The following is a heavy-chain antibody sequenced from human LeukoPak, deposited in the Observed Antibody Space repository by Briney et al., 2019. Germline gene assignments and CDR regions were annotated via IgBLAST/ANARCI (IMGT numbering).Heavy chain of an antibody. CDR3: ARGEYYDFWSGYYRDFDY. D-gene: IGHD3-3*01. CDR2: ISAYNGNT. CDR1: VYTFTSYG. J-gene: IGHJ4*02. Sequence: ASVKVSFKASVYTFTSYGISWVRQAPGQGLEWMGWISAYNGNTNYAQKLQGRVTMTTDTSTSTAYMELRSLRSDDTAVYYCARGEYYDFWSGYYRDFDYWGRGTLVTVSS. V-gene: IGHV1-18*01.